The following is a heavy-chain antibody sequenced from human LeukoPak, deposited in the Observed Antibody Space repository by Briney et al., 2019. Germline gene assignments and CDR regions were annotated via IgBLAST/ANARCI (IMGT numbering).Heavy chain of an antibody. V-gene: IGHV4-59*08. CDR3: VRLGCSSTNCYPTWFDP. Sequence: SETLSLTCTVSGSSISNFYWSWIRQPPGMGLEWIGYMYYSGSTNYNPSLKSRVTISADTSKNQFSLKLDSVTAADTAVYYCVRLGCSSTNCYPTWFDPWGQGTLVTVSS. D-gene: IGHD2-2*01. J-gene: IGHJ5*02. CDR2: MYYSGST. CDR1: GSSISNFY.